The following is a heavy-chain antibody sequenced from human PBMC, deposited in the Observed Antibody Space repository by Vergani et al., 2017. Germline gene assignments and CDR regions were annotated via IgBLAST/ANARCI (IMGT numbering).Heavy chain of an antibody. CDR1: GFTFSTYA. V-gene: IGHV3-23*01. J-gene: IGHJ4*02. CDR2: LTGGGGST. Sequence: EVQLLESGGSLKQPGGSVRLSCAASGFTFSTYAMHWVRQAPGKGLEWVSALTGGGGSTYYEDSFKVRFIISRDNSGETLYLQMNSLRPEDTATYYCVKDAGSYVNFFDSLGQGTLVTVAS. CDR3: VKDAGSYVNFFDS. D-gene: IGHD1-26*01.